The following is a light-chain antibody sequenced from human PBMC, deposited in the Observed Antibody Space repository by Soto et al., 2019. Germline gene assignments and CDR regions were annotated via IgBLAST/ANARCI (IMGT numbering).Light chain of an antibody. CDR3: QQYGDSPLT. J-gene: IGKJ3*01. CDR2: AAS. CDR1: QSVTVNS. Sequence: EILLTQSPSTLSLSPGEGVTLSGGAIQSVTVNSLAWYQQKPGQAPRLLIYAASTRAAAVTDRFTGSGSGTDFALTISRLEPEDFGVYYCQQYGDSPLTSGPGTKVDIK. V-gene: IGKV3-20*01.